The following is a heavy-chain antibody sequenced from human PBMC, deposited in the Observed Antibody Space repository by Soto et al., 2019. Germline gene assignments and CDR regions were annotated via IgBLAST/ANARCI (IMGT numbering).Heavy chain of an antibody. J-gene: IGHJ6*02. Sequence: QVQLVESGGGVVQPGRSLRLSCAASGFTFSSYGMHWVRQAPGKGLEWVAVIWYDGSNKYYADSVKGRFTISRDNSKNTLYLQMNSLRAEDTAVYYCARDIGGYYYFYYYYGMDVWGQGTTVTVSS. CDR1: GFTFSSYG. CDR2: IWYDGSNK. V-gene: IGHV3-33*01. D-gene: IGHD3-22*01. CDR3: ARDIGGYYYFYYYYGMDV.